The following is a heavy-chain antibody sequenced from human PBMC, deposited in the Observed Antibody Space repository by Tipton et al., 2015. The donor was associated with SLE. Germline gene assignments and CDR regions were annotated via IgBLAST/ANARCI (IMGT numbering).Heavy chain of an antibody. CDR1: GASISTTTDY. J-gene: IGHJ6*02. Sequence: TLSLTCTVSGASISTTTDYWGWIRQPPGKGLEWIGSIYYSGSTYYNPSLKSRVSISVDTSKNHFSLKLFSVTAADTAVFYCARLREGYNYYYGMDVWGQGTTVTVSS. D-gene: IGHD1-26*01. V-gene: IGHV4-39*07. CDR3: ARLREGYNYYYGMDV. CDR2: IYYSGST.